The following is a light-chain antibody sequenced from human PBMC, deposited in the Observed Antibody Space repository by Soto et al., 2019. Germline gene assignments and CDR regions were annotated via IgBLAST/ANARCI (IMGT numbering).Light chain of an antibody. CDR2: VNS. J-gene: IGLJ2*01. CDR1: SSNIVSGYD. V-gene: IGLV1-40*01. CDR3: QSYDNSLSVHVV. Sequence: QSVLTQPPSVSGAPGQRGTISCTGTSSNIVSGYDVHWYQQVPGTSPKLLIFVNSNRPSGVPDRFSGSKSGTSASLAITGLQAEDEADYYCQSYDNSLSVHVVFGGGTKLTVL.